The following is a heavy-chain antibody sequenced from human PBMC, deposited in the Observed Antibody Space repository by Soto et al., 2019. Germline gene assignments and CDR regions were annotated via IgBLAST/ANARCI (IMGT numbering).Heavy chain of an antibody. Sequence: QVQLQESGPELVKPSQTLSLTCAISGVSIKSGGYYWRWIRQHPGQALEWIGYIFYSGNTYYNPSLKSRITISMDTSQNQFYLRLNSVTAADTAVYYCARVRWSGSSYYFDYWGQGTLVTVAS. CDR1: GVSIKSGGYY. CDR3: ARVRWSGSSYYFDY. V-gene: IGHV4-31*11. D-gene: IGHD3-3*01. CDR2: IFYSGNT. J-gene: IGHJ4*02.